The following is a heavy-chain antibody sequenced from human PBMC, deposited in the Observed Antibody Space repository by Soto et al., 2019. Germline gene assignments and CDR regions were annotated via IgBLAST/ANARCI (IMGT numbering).Heavy chain of an antibody. CDR2: INRDSTVI. D-gene: IGHD3-16*01. J-gene: IGHJ4*02. CDR3: LNGDYY. Sequence: EEQLVESGGGLVQPGGSLRLFCAASGFSFSTHYMNWVRQTPGKGLEWVSSINRDSTVIKYADSVKGRFTISRDNARNSLSLQMNSLRAEDTAVYYCLNGDYYVGPGTLVTVSS. V-gene: IGHV3-48*01. CDR1: GFSFSTHY.